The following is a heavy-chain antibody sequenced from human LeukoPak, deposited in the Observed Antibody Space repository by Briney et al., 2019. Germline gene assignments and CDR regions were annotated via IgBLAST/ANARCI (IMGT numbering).Heavy chain of an antibody. CDR1: GYTFTSYY. D-gene: IGHD3-10*01. CDR2: INSSGGST. V-gene: IGHV1-46*01. Sequence: GASVKVSCKASGYTFTSYYMHWVRQAPGQGLEWMGIINSSGGSTSYAQKFQGRVTMTRNTSISTAYMQLSSLRSEDTAVYYCARGKLLLWFGEFFPRDYYMDVWGKGPTVTISS. J-gene: IGHJ6*03. CDR3: ARGKLLLWFGEFFPRDYYMDV.